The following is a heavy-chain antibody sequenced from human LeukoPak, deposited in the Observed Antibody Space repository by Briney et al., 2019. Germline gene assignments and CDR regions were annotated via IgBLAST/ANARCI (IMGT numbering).Heavy chain of an antibody. D-gene: IGHD3-22*01. CDR3: ARGDYYDSSGYYLLYYFDY. CDR1: GYTFTSYA. Sequence: GASVKVSCKASGYTFTSYAISWVRQAPGQGLEWMGGIIPIFGTANYAQKFQGRVTITADESTSTAYMELSSLRSEDTAVYYCARGDYYDSSGYYLLYYFDYWGQGTLVTVSS. V-gene: IGHV1-69*13. CDR2: IIPIFGTA. J-gene: IGHJ4*02.